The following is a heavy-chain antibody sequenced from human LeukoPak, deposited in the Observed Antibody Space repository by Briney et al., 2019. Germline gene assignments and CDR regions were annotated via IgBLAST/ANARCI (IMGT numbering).Heavy chain of an antibody. CDR2: ISSSGSTI. D-gene: IGHD6-19*01. Sequence: GGSLRLSCAASGFTFSSYEMNWVRQAPGKGLEWVSYISSSGSTIYYADSVKGRFTISRDNAKNSLYLQMNSLRAEDTAVYYCAGESRTAVASDYWGQGTLVTVSS. CDR3: AGESRTAVASDY. J-gene: IGHJ4*02. V-gene: IGHV3-48*03. CDR1: GFTFSSYE.